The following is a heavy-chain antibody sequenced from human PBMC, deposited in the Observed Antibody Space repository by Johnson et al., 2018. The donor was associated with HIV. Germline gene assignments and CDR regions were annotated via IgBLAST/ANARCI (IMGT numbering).Heavy chain of an antibody. CDR3: ATGEEAFRGGDCYSGGFDI. CDR2: IGQDGSQK. J-gene: IGHJ3*02. V-gene: IGHV3-7*05. D-gene: IGHD2-21*01. Sequence: VQLVESGGGVVQPGRSLRLSCAASGFTFSNYWMRWVRQAPGKGLEWVANIGQDGSQKYYVDSVKGRFTVSRDNAKNSLYLQMTGLRAEDMAMYYCATGEEAFRGGDCYSGGFDIWGQGTMVTVSS. CDR1: GFTFSNYW.